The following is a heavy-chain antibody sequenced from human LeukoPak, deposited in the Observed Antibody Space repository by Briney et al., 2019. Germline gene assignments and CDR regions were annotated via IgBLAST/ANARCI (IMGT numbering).Heavy chain of an antibody. D-gene: IGHD3-16*02. CDR3: ARDDYVWGSYR. V-gene: IGHV3-74*01. CDR1: GFTFSSYW. J-gene: IGHJ4*02. Sequence: GGSLRLSCAASGFTFSSYWMHWVRQAPGKGLVWVSRINSDGSSTSYADSVKGRFTISRDNTKNSLYLQMNSLRAEDTAVYYCARDDYVWGSYRWGQGTLVTVSS. CDR2: INSDGSST.